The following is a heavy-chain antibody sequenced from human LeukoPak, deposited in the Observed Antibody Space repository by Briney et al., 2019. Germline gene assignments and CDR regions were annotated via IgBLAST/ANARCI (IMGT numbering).Heavy chain of an antibody. CDR3: ARWGWLRFRYYGMDV. D-gene: IGHD5-12*01. Sequence: GRSLRLSCAASGFTFSSYWMSWVRQAPGKGLEWVANIKQDGSEKYYVDSVKGRFTISRDNAKNSLYLQMNSLRAEDTAVYYCARWGWLRFRYYGMDVWGQGTTVTVSS. CDR1: GFTFSSYW. CDR2: IKQDGSEK. V-gene: IGHV3-7*01. J-gene: IGHJ6*02.